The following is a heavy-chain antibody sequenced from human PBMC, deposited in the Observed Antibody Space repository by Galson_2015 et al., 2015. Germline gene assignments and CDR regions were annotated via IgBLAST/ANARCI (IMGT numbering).Heavy chain of an antibody. Sequence: SVKVSCKASGYTFTGYYMHWVRQAPGQGLEWMGWINPNSGGTNYAQKFQGWVTMTRDTSISTAYMELSRLRSDDTAVYYCARERCSGGSCYSPYYYYGMDVWGQGTTVTVSS. CDR3: ARERCSGGSCYSPYYYYGMDV. CDR1: GYTFTGYY. J-gene: IGHJ6*02. V-gene: IGHV1-2*04. D-gene: IGHD2-15*01. CDR2: INPNSGGT.